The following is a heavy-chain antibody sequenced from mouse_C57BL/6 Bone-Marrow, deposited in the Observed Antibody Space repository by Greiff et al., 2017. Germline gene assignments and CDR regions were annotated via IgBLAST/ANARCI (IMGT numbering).Heavy chain of an antibody. J-gene: IGHJ4*01. CDR3: ASPYGTSPLAMAY. Sequence: EVMLVESGGGLVKPGGSLKLSCAASGFTFSSYTMSWVRQTPEKRLEWVATISGGGGNTYYPDSVKGRFTISRDNAKNTLYLQMSSLRSEDTALFYFASPYGTSPLAMAYCGQGTSVTVSS. V-gene: IGHV5-9*01. CDR1: GFTFSSYT. CDR2: ISGGGGNT. D-gene: IGHD2-1*01.